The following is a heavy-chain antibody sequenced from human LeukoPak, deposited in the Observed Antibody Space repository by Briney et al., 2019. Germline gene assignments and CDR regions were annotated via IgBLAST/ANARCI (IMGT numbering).Heavy chain of an antibody. CDR1: GYSISSDYY. J-gene: IGHJ4*02. D-gene: IGHD5-18*01. Sequence: SETLSLTCSVSGYSISSDYYWGWIRQPPGKGLEWIAVIDHSGSSHYNPSLKSRVTISVDTSKNQFTLKLSSVTAADTAVYYCARRGYSYGTDYWGQGTLVTVSS. CDR2: IDHSGSS. CDR3: ARRGYSYGTDY. V-gene: IGHV4-38-2*01.